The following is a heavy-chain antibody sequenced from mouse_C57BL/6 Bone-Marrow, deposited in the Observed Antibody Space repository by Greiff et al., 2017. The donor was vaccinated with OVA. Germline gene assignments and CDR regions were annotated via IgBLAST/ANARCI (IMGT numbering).Heavy chain of an antibody. Sequence: VQLQQPGAELVKPGASVKLSCKASGYTFTSYWMPWVKQRPGQGLEWIGMIHPISGSPKYNEKFKSKATLTVDKSSSTAYMQLSSLTSEDSAVYYCAIIYYYGRRRAMDYWGQGTSVTVSS. V-gene: IGHV1-64*01. J-gene: IGHJ4*01. CDR1: GYTFTSYW. D-gene: IGHD1-1*01. CDR2: IHPISGSP. CDR3: AIIYYYGRRRAMDY.